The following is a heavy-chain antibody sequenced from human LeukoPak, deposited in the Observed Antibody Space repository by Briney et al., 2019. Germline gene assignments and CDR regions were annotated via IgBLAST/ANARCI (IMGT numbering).Heavy chain of an antibody. CDR2: IYTSGTT. V-gene: IGHV4-4*07. D-gene: IGHD2/OR15-2a*01. CDR1: GDSLRANY. J-gene: IGHJ5*02. Sequence: PSETLSLTCTVSGDSLRANYWSWIRQPAGKGLEWIGRIYTSGTTNYNPSLKTRVTMSIDTSKNQLSLRVNSVTAADTAFYYCARERDSYDTTTYYYSESRWFDPWGPGTLVTVSS. CDR3: ARERDSYDTTTYYYSESRWFDP.